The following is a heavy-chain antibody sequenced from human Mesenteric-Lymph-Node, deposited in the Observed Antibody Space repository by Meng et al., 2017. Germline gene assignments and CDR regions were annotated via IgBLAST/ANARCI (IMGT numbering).Heavy chain of an antibody. CDR3: ATFAAAGTIFDY. Sequence: GGSLRLSCAASEFTFSDAWVTWVRQAPGKGLEWVAVIWYDGSNKYYADSVKGRFTISRDNSKNTLYLQMNSLRAEDTAVYYCATFAAAGTIFDYWGQGTLVTVSS. V-gene: IGHV3-33*08. CDR2: IWYDGSNK. D-gene: IGHD6-13*01. CDR1: EFTFSDAW. J-gene: IGHJ4*02.